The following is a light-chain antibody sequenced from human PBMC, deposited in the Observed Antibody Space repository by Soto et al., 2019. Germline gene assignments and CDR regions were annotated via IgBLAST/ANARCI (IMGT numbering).Light chain of an antibody. V-gene: IGLV2-14*01. CDR2: EVS. Sequence: SALTQPASVSGSPGQSITISCTGTSSDVGVYKYVSWYQHHPGKAPKLMIYEVSNRPSGVSNRFSGSKSGNTASLTISGVQAEDEAHYYCTSYTSSSTLLFGGGTKVTVL. CDR3: TSYTSSSTLL. J-gene: IGLJ2*01. CDR1: SSDVGVYKY.